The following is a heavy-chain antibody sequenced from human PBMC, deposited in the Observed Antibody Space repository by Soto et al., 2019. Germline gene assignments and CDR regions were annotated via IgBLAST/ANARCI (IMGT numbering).Heavy chain of an antibody. CDR2: INAGNGNT. D-gene: IGHD6-13*01. CDR3: ATSAPSSWRYFDY. CDR1: GYTFTSYA. Sequence: QVQLVQSGAEVKKPGASVKVSCKASGYTFTSYAMHWVRQAPGQRLEWMGWINAGNGNTKYSQKFQGRVTITRDTSASTAYMELSSLRSEDTAVYYFATSAPSSWRYFDYWGQGTLVTVSS. V-gene: IGHV1-3*01. J-gene: IGHJ4*02.